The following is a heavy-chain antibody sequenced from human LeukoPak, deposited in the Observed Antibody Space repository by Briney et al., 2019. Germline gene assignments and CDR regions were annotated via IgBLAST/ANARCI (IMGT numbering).Heavy chain of an antibody. J-gene: IGHJ3*02. D-gene: IGHD3-10*01. CDR3: AKDLYYFGSGSYGAFDI. V-gene: IGHV3-23*01. CDR1: GFTFSNYA. Sequence: GGSLRLSCAASGFTFSNYAMRWVRQAPGKGLEWVSAISGSGDSTYYADSVKGRFTISRDNSKNTLYLQMNSLRAEDTAVYHCAKDLYYFGSGSYGAFDIWGHGTMVTVSS. CDR2: ISGSGDST.